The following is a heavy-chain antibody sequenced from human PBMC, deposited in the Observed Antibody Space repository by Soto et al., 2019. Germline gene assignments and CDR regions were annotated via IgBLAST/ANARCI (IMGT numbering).Heavy chain of an antibody. V-gene: IGHV4-59*01. Sequence: SETLSLTCTVSGGSISSYYWSWIRQPPGKGLEWIGYIYYSGSTNYNPSLKSRVTISVDTSKNQFSLKLSSVTAADTAVYYCARTITYYDILTGHNNWFDPWGQGTLVTVSS. CDR3: ARTITYYDILTGHNNWFDP. CDR2: IYYSGST. CDR1: GGSISSYY. D-gene: IGHD3-9*01. J-gene: IGHJ5*02.